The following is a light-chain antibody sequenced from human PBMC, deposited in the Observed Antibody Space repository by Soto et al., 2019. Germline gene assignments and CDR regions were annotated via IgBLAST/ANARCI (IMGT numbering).Light chain of an antibody. CDR2: DAA. J-gene: IGKJ1*01. CDR1: QSVGTS. CDR3: QHRSSWPRS. Sequence: DIVLTQSPATLSLSPGDRATLSCRASQSVGTSLAWYKQQPGQAPRLLIHDAAYRASGIPERFSGSGSGTAFSLSISSREPDDFAVYYCQHRSSWPRSFGRGTKVDIK. V-gene: IGKV3-11*01.